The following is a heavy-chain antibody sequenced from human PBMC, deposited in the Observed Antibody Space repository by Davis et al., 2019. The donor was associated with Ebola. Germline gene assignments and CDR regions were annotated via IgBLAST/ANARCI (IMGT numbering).Heavy chain of an antibody. D-gene: IGHD3-22*01. CDR2: IYYIAST. Sequence: PSETLSLTCTVSGGSISSGGYCWSWIRQHPGKGLEWIGYIYYIASTYYNPSLKSRVTISVDTSKNQFSLKLSSVTAADTAVYYCARVSTYYYDSSGYLFDYWGQGTLVTVSS. J-gene: IGHJ4*02. V-gene: IGHV4-31*03. CDR3: ARVSTYYYDSSGYLFDY. CDR1: GGSISSGGYC.